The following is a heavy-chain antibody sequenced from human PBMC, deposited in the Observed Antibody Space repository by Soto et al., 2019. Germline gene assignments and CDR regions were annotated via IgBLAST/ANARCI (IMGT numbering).Heavy chain of an antibody. CDR2: IKSKTDGGTT. Sequence: EVQLVESGGGLVKPGGSLRLSCAASGFTFSNAWMSWVRQAPGKGLEWVGRIKSKTDGGTTDYAAPVKGRFTISRDDSKNTLYLQMNSLKTEDTAVYYCTTDGDIVATIIVVGDAFDIWGQGTMVTVSS. D-gene: IGHD5-12*01. CDR1: GFTFSNAW. CDR3: TTDGDIVATIIVVGDAFDI. J-gene: IGHJ3*02. V-gene: IGHV3-15*01.